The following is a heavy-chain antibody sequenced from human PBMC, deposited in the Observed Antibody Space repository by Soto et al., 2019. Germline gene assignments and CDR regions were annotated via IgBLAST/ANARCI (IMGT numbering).Heavy chain of an antibody. CDR2: IRSEAFGGTT. D-gene: IGHD2-2*02. CDR1: GFTFGDYA. Sequence: PGGSLRLSCTPCGFTFGDYAVSWVRQAPGKGLEWVAFIRSEAFGGTTEYAASVKGRFTISRDYSKSIAYLQMNSLKTEDTAVYFCTSGPYCSSSSCYRGDYYYYYGLDVWGQGTTVTVSS. CDR3: TSGPYCSSSSCYRGDYYYYYGLDV. V-gene: IGHV3-49*04. J-gene: IGHJ6*02.